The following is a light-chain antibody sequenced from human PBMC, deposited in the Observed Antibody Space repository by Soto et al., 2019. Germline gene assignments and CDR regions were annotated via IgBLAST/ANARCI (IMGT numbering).Light chain of an antibody. J-gene: IGKJ1*01. CDR1: QSVSSTF. V-gene: IGKV3-20*01. Sequence: EIVLTQSPGTLSLSPGERATLSCRASQSVSSTFLAWYQQKPGQAPRVLIYGSSARAAGIPDRFSGSGSGKDFTLTISRLEPEDFAVYYCQHYDSSRTFGQGTKVEMK. CDR3: QHYDSSRT. CDR2: GSS.